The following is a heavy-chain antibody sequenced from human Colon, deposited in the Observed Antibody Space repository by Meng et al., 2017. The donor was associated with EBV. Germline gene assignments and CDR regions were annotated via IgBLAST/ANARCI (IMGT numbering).Heavy chain of an antibody. J-gene: IGHJ5*02. CDR1: GDSISSGDYS. CDR3: ARGPYCGGDCYWFDP. V-gene: IGHV4-30-2*01. CDR2: IYHGGTT. Sequence: QLLTQESDSGLVQPSQSLSLTCAGSGDSISSGDYSWSWIRQPPGQGLEWIGYIYHGGTTYNTSLKSRVTISVDNSKNQFSLRLTSVTAADTAVYYCARGPYCGGDCYWFDPWGQGTLVTVSS. D-gene: IGHD2-21*02.